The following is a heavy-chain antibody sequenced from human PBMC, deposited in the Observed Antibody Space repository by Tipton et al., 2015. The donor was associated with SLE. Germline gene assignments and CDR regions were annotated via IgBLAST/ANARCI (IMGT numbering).Heavy chain of an antibody. CDR3: ARVLGGDDPLYYFDV. CDR2: ISYSGST. V-gene: IGHV4-59*01. Sequence: LRLSCTVSGGSISSYFWSWIRQPPGRLLQYIGYISYSGSTNYNPSLRSRVTISVDTSKNQFSLKVNSVTAADTAVYYCARVLGGDDPLYYFDVWGRGTLVTVSS. D-gene: IGHD2-21*01. J-gene: IGHJ2*01. CDR1: GGSISSYF.